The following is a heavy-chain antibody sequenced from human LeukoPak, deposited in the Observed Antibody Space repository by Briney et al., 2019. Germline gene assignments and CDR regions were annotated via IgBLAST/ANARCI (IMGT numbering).Heavy chain of an antibody. J-gene: IGHJ4*02. D-gene: IGHD3-3*01. CDR1: GFVFRNYF. CDR3: ATDRGWRTSGYYLYYFEY. CDR2: IENDGSER. Sequence: GGSLRLSCAASGFVFRNYFMSWVRQAPGKGLEWVASIENDGSERYYADSVRGRYTISRDNTKNSLFLQMSSLRAEDTAVYYCATDRGWRTSGYYLYYFEYWGQGTLVTFSS. V-gene: IGHV3-7*01.